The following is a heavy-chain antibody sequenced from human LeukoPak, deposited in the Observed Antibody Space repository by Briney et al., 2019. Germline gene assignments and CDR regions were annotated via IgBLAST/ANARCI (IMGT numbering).Heavy chain of an antibody. CDR3: ARATGSPYFDY. CDR2: INHYGTIV. CDR1: GFTFVSHA. V-gene: IGHV3-48*03. Sequence: GGSLRPSCAVSGFTFVSHAMNWVRQAPGKGLEWISFINHYGTIVYYADSVRGRFATSRDNAKNSLYLQINNVGADDTAVYYCARATGSPYFDYWGQGTLVTVSS. J-gene: IGHJ4*02. D-gene: IGHD4-17*01.